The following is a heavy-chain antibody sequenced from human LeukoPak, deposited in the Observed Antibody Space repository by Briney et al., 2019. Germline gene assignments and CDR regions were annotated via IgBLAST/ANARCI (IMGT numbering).Heavy chain of an antibody. CDR3: TATLPN. D-gene: IGHD2/OR15-2a*01. J-gene: IGHJ4*02. CDR2: IYSKTVGGTT. V-gene: IGHV3-15*01. Sequence: PGGSLRLSCAASGFTVSNVWVSWVRQAPGKGLEWVGLIYSKTVGGTTDYAAPVKGRFTISRDDSKNTLYLQMNSLKTEDTGVYYCTATLPNWGQGTLVTVSS. CDR1: GFTVSNVW.